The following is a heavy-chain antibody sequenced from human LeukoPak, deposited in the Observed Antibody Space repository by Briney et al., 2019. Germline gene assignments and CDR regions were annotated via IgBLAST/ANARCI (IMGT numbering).Heavy chain of an antibody. Sequence: GGSLRLSYAASGFTFSRYGMSWVRQAPGKGLEWVSAISGSGGSTYYADSVKGRFTISRDNSKNTLYLQMNSLRAEDTAVYYCAKDLEWELLNYFDYWGQGTLVTVSS. J-gene: IGHJ4*02. D-gene: IGHD1-26*01. CDR2: ISGSGGST. CDR3: AKDLEWELLNYFDY. V-gene: IGHV3-23*01. CDR1: GFTFSRYG.